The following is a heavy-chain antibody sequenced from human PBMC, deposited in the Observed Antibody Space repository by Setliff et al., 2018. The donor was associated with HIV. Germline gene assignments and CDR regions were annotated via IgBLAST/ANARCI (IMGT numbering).Heavy chain of an antibody. D-gene: IGHD3-16*01. J-gene: IGHJ4*02. CDR2: IYISRST. Sequence: KPSETLSLTCTVSGGSITSYYWSWIRQPAGKGLEWFGRIYISRSTNYNPSFESRVTMSIDTSKNQFSLKLSSVTAADTAVYYCARGGGTGSFDYWGQGTLVTVSS. CDR3: ARGGGTGSFDY. CDR1: GGSITSYY. V-gene: IGHV4-4*07.